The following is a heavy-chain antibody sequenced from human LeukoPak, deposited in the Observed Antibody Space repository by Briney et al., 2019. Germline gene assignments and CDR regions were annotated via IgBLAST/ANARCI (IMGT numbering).Heavy chain of an antibody. CDR2: IYYSGST. D-gene: IGHD3/OR15-3a*01. J-gene: IGHJ6*02. CDR3: GGSGTGYHYGLDV. V-gene: IGHV4-61*01. CDR1: GGSVNSGSYS. Sequence: SETLSLTCTVSGGSVNSGSYSWSWIRQPPEKRLEWIGYIYYSGSTNYSPSLKSRVTISVDTSKNQFSLKLSSVTAADTAVYYCGGSGTGYHYGLDVWGQGTTVTVSS.